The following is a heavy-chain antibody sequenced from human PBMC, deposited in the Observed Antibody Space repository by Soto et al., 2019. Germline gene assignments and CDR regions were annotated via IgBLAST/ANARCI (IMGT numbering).Heavy chain of an antibody. V-gene: IGHV1-24*01. J-gene: IGHJ5*02. D-gene: IGHD3-22*01. CDR1: GYTHNDLS. CDR3: ATLSSYGITMIVVDPNWFDP. CDR2: FDPEDGET. Sequence: GASVKVSCKVSGYTHNDLSMHWVRQDPGKGLEWMGGFDPEDGETIYAQKFQGRVTMTEDTSTDTAYMELSSLRSEDTAAYYCATLSSYGITMIVVDPNWFDPWGQGTLVTVSS.